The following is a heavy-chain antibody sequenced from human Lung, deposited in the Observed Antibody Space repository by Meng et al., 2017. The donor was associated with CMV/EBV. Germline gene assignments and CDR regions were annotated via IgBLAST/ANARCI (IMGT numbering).Heavy chain of an antibody. J-gene: IGHJ4*02. CDR2: INPSGGST. Sequence: ASVKVSXNPSGYTFTSYYMHWVRQAPGQGLEWMGRINPSGGSTSYAQKFQGRVTMTRDTSTSTVYMELSSLRSEDTAVYYCARVGPAAGTGCFDYWGQGTLVTVSS. CDR3: ARVGPAAGTGCFDY. V-gene: IGHV1-46*01. CDR1: GYTFTSYY. D-gene: IGHD6-13*01.